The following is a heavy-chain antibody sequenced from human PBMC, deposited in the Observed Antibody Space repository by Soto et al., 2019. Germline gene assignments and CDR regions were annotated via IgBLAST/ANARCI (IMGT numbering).Heavy chain of an antibody. J-gene: IGHJ4*02. Sequence: PSETLSLTCTVSGGSTNSRNDYWGWIRQPPGRGLEWIGSVYYSGSTHGNPSLQSRVSISVDTSRNQFSLNLISVTAADTAVYFCARQPRGPGYGERGLYFDHWGQGTLVTVS. CDR1: GGSTNSRNDY. D-gene: IGHD3-16*01. CDR2: VYYSGST. CDR3: ARQPRGPGYGERGLYFDH. V-gene: IGHV4-39*01.